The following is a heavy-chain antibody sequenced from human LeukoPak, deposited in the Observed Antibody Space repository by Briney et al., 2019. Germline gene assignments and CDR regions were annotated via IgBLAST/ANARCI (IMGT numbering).Heavy chain of an antibody. J-gene: IGHJ4*02. CDR3: ARALYNVGWYPDYFDY. CDR1: GFTFSSYG. CDR2: IRYDGSNK. D-gene: IGHD6-19*01. V-gene: IGHV3-30*02. Sequence: GGSLRLSCAASGFTFSSYGMHWVRQAPGKGLEWVAFIRYDGSNKYYADSVKGRFTISRDNSKNTLYLQMNSLRAEDTAVYYCARALYNVGWYPDYFDYWGQGTLVTVSS.